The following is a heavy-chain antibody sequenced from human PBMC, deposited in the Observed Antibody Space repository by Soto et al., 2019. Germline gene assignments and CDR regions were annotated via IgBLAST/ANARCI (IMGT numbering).Heavy chain of an antibody. Sequence: GGSLRLSCTASGFTFSNYAMSWVRQAPGKGLEWVSAITGSGGDTYHADSVKGRFTISRDNTKNTLYLQMNSLRAEDTAVYYCAKGSATSRPYYFDYWGQGTLVTVSS. V-gene: IGHV3-23*01. D-gene: IGHD2-2*01. CDR3: AKGSATSRPYYFDY. CDR1: GFTFSNYA. CDR2: ITGSGGDT. J-gene: IGHJ4*02.